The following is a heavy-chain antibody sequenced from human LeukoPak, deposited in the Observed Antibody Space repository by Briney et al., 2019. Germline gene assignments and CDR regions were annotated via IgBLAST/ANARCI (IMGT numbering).Heavy chain of an antibody. V-gene: IGHV3-21*06. CDR3: ARVAEAAAFDS. Sequence: PGGSLRLSCVASGFTLSNYAMSWVRQAPGKGLEWVSSISGNSRYIYYADSMRGRFTISRDNAKNSLYLQMNSLKPEDTAVYYCARVAEAAAFDSWGQGTLVTVSS. CDR2: ISGNSRYI. J-gene: IGHJ4*02. D-gene: IGHD6-13*01. CDR1: GFTLSNYA.